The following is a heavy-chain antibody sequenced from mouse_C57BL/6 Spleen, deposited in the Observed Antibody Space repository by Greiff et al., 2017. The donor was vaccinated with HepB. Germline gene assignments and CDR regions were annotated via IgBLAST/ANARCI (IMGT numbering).Heavy chain of an antibody. D-gene: IGHD2-2*01. CDR2: ISSGGSYT. J-gene: IGHJ2*01. Sequence: EVMLVESGGDLVKPGGSLKLSCAASGFTFSSYGMSWVRQTPDKRLEWVATISSGGSYTYYPDSVKGRFTISRDNAKNTLYLQMSSLKSEDTAMYYCARRGMVTSFDYWGQGTTLTVSS. CDR3: ARRGMVTSFDY. CDR1: GFTFSSYG. V-gene: IGHV5-6*02.